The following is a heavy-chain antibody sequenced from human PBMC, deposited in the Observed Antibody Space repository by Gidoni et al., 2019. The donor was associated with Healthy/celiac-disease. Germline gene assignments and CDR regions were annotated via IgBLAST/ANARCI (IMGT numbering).Heavy chain of an antibody. V-gene: IGHV4-31*03. J-gene: IGHJ4*02. D-gene: IGHD1-26*01. CDR3: ARGEVGGDFDY. CDR2: IYYRGST. Sequence: QVQLQESGPGLVKPSQTLSLTGTVSGGSISSGGYYWSWSRRHPGKGLEWIGYIYYRGSTYSNPSLKSRVTISVDTSKNQFSLKLSSVTAADAAVYYCARGEVGGDFDYWGQGTLVTVSS. CDR1: GGSISSGGYY.